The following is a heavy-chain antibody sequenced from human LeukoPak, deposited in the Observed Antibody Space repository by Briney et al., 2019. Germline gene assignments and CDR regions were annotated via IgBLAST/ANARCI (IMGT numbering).Heavy chain of an antibody. CDR1: GFTFGDYS. V-gene: IGHV3-74*01. D-gene: IGHD3-22*01. CDR2: IKSDGGT. CDR3: ARAPSEIGGYYPEYFRH. J-gene: IGHJ1*01. Sequence: GGSLRLSCTGSGFTFGDYSMNWVRQAPGKGLVWVSRIKSDGGTNYADSVKGRFTISRDNAKKTVSLQMNSLRPEDTGVYYCARAPSEIGGYYPEYFRHWGQGTLVTVSS.